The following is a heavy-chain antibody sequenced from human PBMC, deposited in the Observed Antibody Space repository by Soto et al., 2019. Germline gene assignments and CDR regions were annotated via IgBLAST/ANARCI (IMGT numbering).Heavy chain of an antibody. Sequence: QVQLQESGPRLIQPSETLSLTCSVSNGSISTYYWTWVRQPPGKGLEWIGYVYYSGSTNYNPSLKSRVAMSIDTSQKHFSLELKSLTAADTATYYCVRDYLLTGFDTWGQGTLVTVSA. D-gene: IGHD3-9*01. J-gene: IGHJ5*02. CDR3: VRDYLLTGFDT. CDR1: NGSISTYY. CDR2: VYYSGST. V-gene: IGHV4-59*01.